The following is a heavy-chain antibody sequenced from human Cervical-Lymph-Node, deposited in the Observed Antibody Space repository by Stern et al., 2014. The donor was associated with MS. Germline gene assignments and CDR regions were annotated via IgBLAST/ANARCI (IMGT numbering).Heavy chain of an antibody. V-gene: IGHV4-59*01. CDR3: ASMGERRHFDY. Sequence: QLQLQESGPGLVKPSETLSLTCTVSGGSISSYYWSWIRQPPGKGLEWIGYIYYSGSTNYNPSLKSRVTISVDTSKNQFSLKLSSVTAADTAVYYCASMGERRHFDYWGQGTLVTVSS. J-gene: IGHJ4*02. CDR1: GGSISSYY. CDR2: IYYSGST. D-gene: IGHD3-16*01.